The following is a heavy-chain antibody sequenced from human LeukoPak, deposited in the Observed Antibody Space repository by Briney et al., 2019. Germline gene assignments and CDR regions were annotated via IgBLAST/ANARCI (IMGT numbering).Heavy chain of an antibody. Sequence: GASVRVSCKASGGTFSSYAISWVRQAPGQGLDWMGRIIPSLDITKYAQKFQSRITFIADKSASTAYMELSGLTSADTAVYYCARRSAWAFDIWGQGTMVTVSS. CDR2: IIPSLDIT. J-gene: IGHJ3*02. CDR3: ARRSAWAFDI. V-gene: IGHV1-69*04. CDR1: GGTFSSYA.